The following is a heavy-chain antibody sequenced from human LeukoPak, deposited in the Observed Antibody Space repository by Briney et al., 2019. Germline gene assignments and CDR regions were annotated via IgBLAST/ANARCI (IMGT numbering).Heavy chain of an antibody. CDR2: IIPIFGTA. CDR1: GGTFSSYA. V-gene: IGHV1-69*13. D-gene: IGHD3-22*01. CDR3: ARGDYYDSSGYYGPFDY. J-gene: IGHJ4*02. Sequence: SVKASCKASGGTFSSYAISWVRQAPGQGLEWMGGIIPIFGTANYAQKFQGRVTITADESTSTAYMELSSLRSEDTAVYYCARGDYYDSSGYYGPFDYWGQGTLVTVSS.